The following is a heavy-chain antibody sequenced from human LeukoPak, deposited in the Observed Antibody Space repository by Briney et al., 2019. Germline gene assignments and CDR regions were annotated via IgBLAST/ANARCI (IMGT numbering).Heavy chain of an antibody. CDR3: ARGVHYGDYGWLLDP. Sequence: SQTLSLTCAVSGGSISSGGYSWSWIRQPPGKGLEWIGYIYHSGSTYYNPSLKSQVTISVDRSKNQFSLKLSSVTAADTAVYYCARGVHYGDYGWLLDPWGQGTLVTVSS. CDR1: GGSISSGGYS. V-gene: IGHV4-30-2*01. D-gene: IGHD4-17*01. J-gene: IGHJ5*02. CDR2: IYHSGST.